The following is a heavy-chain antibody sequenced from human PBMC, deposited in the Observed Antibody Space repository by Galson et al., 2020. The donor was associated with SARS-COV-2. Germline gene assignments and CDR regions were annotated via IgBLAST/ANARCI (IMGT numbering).Heavy chain of an antibody. Sequence: ETSETLSLTCTVSGDSISRGGYYWNWIRQHPGKGLEWIGYIYYSGSTYYNPSLKSRVSILVDTSKNQFSLKLSSVTAADTAVYYCASGRYGSGGYCDFWGQGTLVTVSS. J-gene: IGHJ4*02. CDR2: IYYSGST. V-gene: IGHV4-31*03. D-gene: IGHD3-10*01. CDR1: GDSISRGGYY. CDR3: ASGRYGSGGYCDF.